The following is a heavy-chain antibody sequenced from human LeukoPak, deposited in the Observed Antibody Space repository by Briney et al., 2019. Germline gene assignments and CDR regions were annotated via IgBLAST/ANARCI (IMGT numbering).Heavy chain of an antibody. Sequence: GGSLRLSCAASGFTFSSYWMSWVRQAPGKGLEWVANINQDGSEKYYVDSVKGRFTISRDNAKNTLYLQMNSLRAEDTAVYYCAREDYGDYVERSYWGQGTLVTVSS. CDR2: INQDGSEK. D-gene: IGHD4-17*01. V-gene: IGHV3-7*01. CDR3: AREDYGDYVERSY. CDR1: GFTFSSYW. J-gene: IGHJ4*02.